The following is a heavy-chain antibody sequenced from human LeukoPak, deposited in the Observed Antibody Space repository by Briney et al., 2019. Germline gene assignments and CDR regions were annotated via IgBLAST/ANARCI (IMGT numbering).Heavy chain of an antibody. J-gene: IGHJ4*02. CDR1: GLIFSNYW. CDR2: IKEDGSAK. CDR3: ARDGDGYPY. V-gene: IGHV3-7*01. Sequence: PGGSLRLSCAASGLIFSNYWMSWVRQTPGKGLEWVANIKEDGSAKYYVDSVKGRLTISRDNAKSFLYLQMNSLRVEDTAVYYCARDGDGYPYWGQGTLVTVSA. D-gene: IGHD5-18*01.